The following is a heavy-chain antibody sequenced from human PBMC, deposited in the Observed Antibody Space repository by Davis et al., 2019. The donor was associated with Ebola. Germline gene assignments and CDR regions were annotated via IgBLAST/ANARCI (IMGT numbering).Heavy chain of an antibody. J-gene: IGHJ4*02. CDR2: ISSNGGST. Sequence: GESLKISCSASGFTFSSYAMHWVRQAPGKGLEYVSAISSNGGSTYYADSVKGRFTIPRDNSKNTLYLQMSSLRAEDTAVYYCVKGIAAAGTYYWGQGTLVTVSS. V-gene: IGHV3-64D*08. D-gene: IGHD6-13*01. CDR3: VKGIAAAGTYY. CDR1: GFTFSSYA.